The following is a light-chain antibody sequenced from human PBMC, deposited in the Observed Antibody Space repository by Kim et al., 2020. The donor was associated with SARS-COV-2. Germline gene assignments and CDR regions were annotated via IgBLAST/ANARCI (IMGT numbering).Light chain of an antibody. CDR3: KQYDSHPTT. J-gene: IGKJ2*01. Sequence: DIQMTQSPSFLSASVGDRVTITCRASQGVSSWLAWYQQKPGKAPKLLISKASSLEGGVPSRFSGRGSGTEFTLTINTLQPDDFATYTFKQYDSHPTTFGQGPKLEI. CDR1: QGVSSW. V-gene: IGKV1-5*03. CDR2: KAS.